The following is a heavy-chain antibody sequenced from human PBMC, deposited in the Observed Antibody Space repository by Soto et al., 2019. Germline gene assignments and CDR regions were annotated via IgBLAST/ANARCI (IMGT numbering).Heavy chain of an antibody. D-gene: IGHD3-3*01. CDR1: GFTFSSYA. CDR3: VYDFWSGFYASPLDY. V-gene: IGHV3-23*01. CDR2: ISGSGGST. J-gene: IGHJ4*02. Sequence: GGSLRLSCAASGFTFSSYAMGWVRQAPGKGLEWVSAISGSGGSTYYADSVKGRFTISRDNSKNTLYLQMNSLRAEDTAVYYCVYDFWSGFYASPLDYWGQGTLVTVSS.